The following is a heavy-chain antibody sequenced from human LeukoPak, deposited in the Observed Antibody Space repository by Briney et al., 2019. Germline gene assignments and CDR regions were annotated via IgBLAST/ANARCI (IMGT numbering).Heavy chain of an antibody. V-gene: IGHV3-7*01. Sequence: HPGGSLRLSCAASGFTFSSHWMSWVRQAPGKGLEWVANIKQDGSEKYYVDSVKGRFTISRDNAKNSLYLQMNSLRAEDTAVYYCARDCGNTSCSLFDYWGQGTLVTVSS. CDR2: IKQDGSEK. CDR1: GFTFSSHW. D-gene: IGHD2-2*01. CDR3: ARDCGNTSCSLFDY. J-gene: IGHJ4*02.